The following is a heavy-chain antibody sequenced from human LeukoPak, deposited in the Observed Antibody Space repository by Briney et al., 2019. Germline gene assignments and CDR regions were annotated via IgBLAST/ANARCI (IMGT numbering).Heavy chain of an antibody. Sequence: SETLSLTCAVYGGSFSGYYWSWIRQPPRKGLEWIGEINHSGSTNYNPSLKSRVTISVDTSKNQFSLKLSSVTAADTAVYYCARVGGYAAAEKIDYWGQGTLVTVSS. CDR1: GGSFSGYY. V-gene: IGHV4-34*01. D-gene: IGHD6-13*01. CDR3: ARVGGYAAAEKIDY. CDR2: INHSGST. J-gene: IGHJ4*02.